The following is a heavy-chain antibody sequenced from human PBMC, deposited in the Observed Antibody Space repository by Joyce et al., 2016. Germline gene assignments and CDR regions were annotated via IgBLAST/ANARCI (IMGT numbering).Heavy chain of an antibody. CDR2: IWHTGGNT. CDR3: ARTQTTVTRKESTDYFDYYGMDV. D-gene: IGHD4-11*01. Sequence: QVQLVESGGGVVQPGGSLTLSCAASGLNFSNYGMHWVRQAPGKGLELVDCIWHTGGNTYYPEAVKGRLNISRDNSKNTLSLQMTSVRVDDTAVYYCARTQTTVTRKESTDYFDYYGMDVWGQGTTVTVSS. J-gene: IGHJ6*02. V-gene: IGHV3-33*01. CDR1: GLNFSNYG.